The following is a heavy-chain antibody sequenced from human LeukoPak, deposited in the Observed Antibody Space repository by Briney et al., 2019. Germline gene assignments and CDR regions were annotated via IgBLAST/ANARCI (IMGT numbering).Heavy chain of an antibody. J-gene: IGHJ5*02. CDR1: GGSISSYY. D-gene: IGHD3-10*01. V-gene: IGHV4-59*01. CDR3: ARDKDGGADWFDP. Sequence: SETLSLTCTVPGGSISSYYWSWIRQPPGKGLEWIGYIYYSGSTNYNPSLKSRVTISVDTSKNQFSLKLSSVTAADTAVYYCARDKDGGADWFDPWGQGTLVTVSS. CDR2: IYYSGST.